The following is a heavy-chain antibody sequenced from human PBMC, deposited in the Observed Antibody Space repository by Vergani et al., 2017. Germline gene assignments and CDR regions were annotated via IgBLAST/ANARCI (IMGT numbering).Heavy chain of an antibody. V-gene: IGHV1-69*08. CDR2: IIPILGIA. CDR1: GGTFSSYT. Sequence: QVQLVQSGAEVKKPGSSVKVSCKASGGTFSSYTISWVRQAPGRGLEWMGRIIPILGIANYAQKFQGRVTITADKSTSTAYMELRSLRSDDTAVYYCARDLGDIVATTPGADYFDYWGQGTLVTVSS. D-gene: IGHD5-12*01. CDR3: ARDLGDIVATTPGADYFDY. J-gene: IGHJ4*02.